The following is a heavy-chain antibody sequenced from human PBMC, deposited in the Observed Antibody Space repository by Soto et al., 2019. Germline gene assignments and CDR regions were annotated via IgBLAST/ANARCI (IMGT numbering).Heavy chain of an antibody. Sequence: EGQLVESGGALVSPGGSLRLSCAASGFNFRNFEMNWVRQSPGEGPEWLAHVKPGGHFTLYADFVRGRFIISRDDVANSLFLQMHNLRPEDSGIYYCVKEMSEVNSGYDAFQLWGQGTLVTVSS. V-gene: IGHV3-48*03. CDR1: GFNFRNFE. CDR2: VKPGGHFT. D-gene: IGHD5-12*01. CDR3: VKEMSEVNSGYDAFQL. J-gene: IGHJ3*01.